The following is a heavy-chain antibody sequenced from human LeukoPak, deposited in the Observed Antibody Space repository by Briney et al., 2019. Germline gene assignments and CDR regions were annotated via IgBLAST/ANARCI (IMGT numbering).Heavy chain of an antibody. J-gene: IGHJ4*02. CDR1: GGSISSYY. CDR2: IYTSGST. D-gene: IGHD1-26*01. V-gene: IGHV4-4*07. CDR3: ARLYSGSYYDYFDY. Sequence: SETLSLTCTVSGGSISSYYWSWIRQPAGKGLEWIGRIYTSGSTNYNPSLKSRVSMSVDTSKNQFSLKLSPVTAADTAVYYCARLYSGSYYDYFDYWGQGTLVTVSS.